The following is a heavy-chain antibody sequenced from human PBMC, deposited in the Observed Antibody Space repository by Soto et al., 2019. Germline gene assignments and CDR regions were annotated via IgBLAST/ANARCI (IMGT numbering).Heavy chain of an antibody. CDR1: GYTFTGYY. J-gene: IGHJ3*02. D-gene: IGHD3-22*01. V-gene: IGHV1-2*02. Sequence: ASVKVSCKASGYTFTGYYMHWVRQAPGQGLEWMGWINHNSGDTNYAQKFQGRIIMTRDTSISTAYMELSGLRSDDTAVYYCARGFYYDSGYWAAFDIWGQGTMVTVSS. CDR2: INHNSGDT. CDR3: ARGFYYDSGYWAAFDI.